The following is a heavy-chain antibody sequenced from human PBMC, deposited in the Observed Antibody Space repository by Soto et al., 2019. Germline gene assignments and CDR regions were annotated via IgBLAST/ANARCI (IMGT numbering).Heavy chain of an antibody. D-gene: IGHD4-17*01. CDR2: ISGSGGST. Sequence: EVQLLESGGGLVQPGGSLRLSCVASGFTFSSFAVSWVRQTPGKGLEWVSTISGSGGSTYYADSVKGRFTISRDNSKNTLCLQMNSLRAGDTAVYYCATMGPKTTVTTRTYRNWYFDLWGRGTLVTVSS. V-gene: IGHV3-23*01. CDR1: GFTFSSFA. J-gene: IGHJ2*01. CDR3: ATMGPKTTVTTRTYRNWYFDL.